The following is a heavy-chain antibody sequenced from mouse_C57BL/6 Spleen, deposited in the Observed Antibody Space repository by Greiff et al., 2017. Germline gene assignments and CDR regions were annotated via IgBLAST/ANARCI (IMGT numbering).Heavy chain of an antibody. D-gene: IGHD4-1*01. CDR2: ILPGSGST. CDR3: AKGGNWDAWDFDG. V-gene: IGHV1-9*01. Sequence: VQLQQSGAELMKPGASVKLSCKATGYTFTGYWIEWVKQRPGHGLEWIGEILPGSGSTNYNEKFKGKATFTADTSSNTAYMQLSSLTTEDSAIYDGAKGGNWDAWDFDGWGTGTTVTVAS. J-gene: IGHJ1*03. CDR1: GYTFTGYW.